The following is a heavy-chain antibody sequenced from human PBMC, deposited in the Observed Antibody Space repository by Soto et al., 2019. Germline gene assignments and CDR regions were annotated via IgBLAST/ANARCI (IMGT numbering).Heavy chain of an antibody. D-gene: IGHD2-8*01. J-gene: IGHJ5*01. V-gene: IGHV4-30-2*01. CDR2: IYHSGST. CDR1: GGSISSGGYS. CDR3: ARLIGNSWLDS. Sequence: SETLSLTYAVSGGSISSGGYSWSWIRQPPGKGLEWIGYIYHSGSTYYNPSLKSRVTISVDRSKNQFSLKLSSVTPDDTAVYYCARLIGNSWLDSWGQGTLVTVSS.